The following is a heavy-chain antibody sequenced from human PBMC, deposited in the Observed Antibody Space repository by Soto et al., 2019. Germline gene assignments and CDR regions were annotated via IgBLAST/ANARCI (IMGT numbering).Heavy chain of an antibody. Sequence: EVQLLESGGGLVQPGGSLRLSCAASGFTFSSYAMSWVRQAPGKRLEWVSAISGSGGSTYYADSVKGRFTISRDNSKNTLYLQMNSLRAEDTAVYYCANDYGVYYWFDPWAQGTLVTVSS. CDR2: ISGSGGST. V-gene: IGHV3-23*01. J-gene: IGHJ5*02. CDR1: GFTFSSYA. CDR3: ANDYGVYYWFDP. D-gene: IGHD4-17*01.